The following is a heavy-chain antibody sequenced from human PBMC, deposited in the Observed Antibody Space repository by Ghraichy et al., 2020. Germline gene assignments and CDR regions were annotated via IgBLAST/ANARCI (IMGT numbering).Heavy chain of an antibody. CDR1: GFTFSSYW. CDR2: IKQDGSEK. V-gene: IGHV3-7*01. J-gene: IGHJ3*02. D-gene: IGHD4-17*01. Sequence: GGSLRLSCAASGFTFSSYWMSWVRQAPGKGLEWVANIKQDGSEKYYVDSVKGRFTISRDNAKNSLYLQMNSLRAEDTAVYYCATEYYGDYVSDEAFDIWGQGTMVTVSS. CDR3: ATEYYGDYVSDEAFDI.